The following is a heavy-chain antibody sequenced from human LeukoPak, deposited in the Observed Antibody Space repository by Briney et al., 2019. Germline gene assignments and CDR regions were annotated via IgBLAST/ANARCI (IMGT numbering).Heavy chain of an antibody. J-gene: IGHJ4*02. CDR2: ISGSGGST. D-gene: IGHD5-24*01. V-gene: IGHV3-23*01. CDR3: AKDRYRDGYNLGDY. Sequence: GGTLRLSCAASGFIFSDYGMSWVRQAPGKGLEWVSAISGSGGSTYYADSVKGRFTISRDNSKNTLYLQMNSLRAEDTAVYYCAKDRYRDGYNLGDYWGQGTLVTVSS. CDR1: GFIFSDYG.